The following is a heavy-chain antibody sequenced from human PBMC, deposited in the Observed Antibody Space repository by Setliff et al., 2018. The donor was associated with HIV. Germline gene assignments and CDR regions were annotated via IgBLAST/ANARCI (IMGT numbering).Heavy chain of an antibody. V-gene: IGHV1-46*01. CDR2: INPSGGST. Sequence: ASVKVSCKASGYTFTNYYIHWVRQAPGQGLERMGIINPSGGSTTYAQNFQGRVTTTRDTSTSTVYMELRSLKSEDTAVYYCARDMSGGDGYNHGAFDIWGQGTMVTVSS. CDR1: GYTFTNYY. D-gene: IGHD5-12*01. CDR3: ARDMSGGDGYNHGAFDI. J-gene: IGHJ3*02.